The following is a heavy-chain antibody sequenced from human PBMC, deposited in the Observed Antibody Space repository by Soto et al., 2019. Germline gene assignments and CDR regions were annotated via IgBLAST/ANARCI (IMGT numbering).Heavy chain of an antibody. J-gene: IGHJ5*02. V-gene: IGHV1-58*01. CDR3: AAAHLNYYDSSGYHLNWFDP. D-gene: IGHD3-22*01. CDR1: GFTFTSSA. CDR2: IVVGSGNT. Sequence: SVKVSCKASGFTFTSSAVQWVRQARGQRLEWIGWIVVGSGNTNYAQKFQERVTITRDMSTSTAYMELSSLRSEDTAVYYCAAAHLNYYDSSGYHLNWFDPWGQGTLVTVSS.